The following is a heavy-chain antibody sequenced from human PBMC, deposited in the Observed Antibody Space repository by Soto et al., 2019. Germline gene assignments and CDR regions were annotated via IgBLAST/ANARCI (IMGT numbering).Heavy chain of an antibody. CDR1: GGTFSSYT. Sequence: QVQLVQSGAEVKKPGSSVKVSCKASGGTFSSYTISWVRQAPGQGLEWMGRIIPILGIANYAQKFQGRVTITADQSTSTAYMELSSLRSEDTAVYYCARDCIAAACWFDPWGQGTLVTVSS. CDR3: ARDCIAAACWFDP. J-gene: IGHJ5*02. V-gene: IGHV1-69*08. CDR2: IIPILGIA. D-gene: IGHD6-13*01.